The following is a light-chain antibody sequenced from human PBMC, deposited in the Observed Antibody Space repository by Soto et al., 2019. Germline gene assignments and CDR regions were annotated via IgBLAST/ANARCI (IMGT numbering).Light chain of an antibody. CDR1: QSVTIY. J-gene: IGKJ4*01. Sequence: DIQMTQAPSSLSASVGDRVTITCRASQSVTIYLNWYQQKPGKAPKLLIYAASSLQSGVPSRFSGSGSGPDFTLTISSLQPEDSASYFCQQSISAPLTFGGGTKVEIK. CDR2: AAS. V-gene: IGKV1-39*01. CDR3: QQSISAPLT.